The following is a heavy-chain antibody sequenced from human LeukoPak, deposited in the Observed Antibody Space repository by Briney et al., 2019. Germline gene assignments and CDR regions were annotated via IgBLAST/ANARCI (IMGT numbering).Heavy chain of an antibody. D-gene: IGHD3-10*01. J-gene: IGHJ4*02. CDR1: GYTFTGYY. V-gene: IGHV1-2*02. Sequence: ASVKVSCKTSGYTFTGYYMHWVRQAPGQRLEWMGWIDPNSGGTNYAQKFQGRVTMTRDTSISTAHMELSRLTSDDTAVYYCARDGVVRGVIIYWGQGTLVTVSS. CDR3: ARDGVVRGVIIY. CDR2: IDPNSGGT.